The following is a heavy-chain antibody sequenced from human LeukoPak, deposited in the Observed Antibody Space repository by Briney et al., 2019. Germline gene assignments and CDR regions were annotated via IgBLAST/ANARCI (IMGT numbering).Heavy chain of an antibody. D-gene: IGHD2-2*01. Sequence: GGSLRLSCAASGFTFSSYSMNWVRQAPGKGLEWVSSISSSSSYIYYADSVKGRFTISRDNAKNSLYLQMNSLRAEDTAVYYCARDLLPADCNSTSCPHYYYYYYGMDVWGQGTTVTVSS. CDR3: ARDLLPADCNSTSCPHYYYYYYGMDV. CDR2: ISSSSSYI. J-gene: IGHJ6*02. V-gene: IGHV3-21*01. CDR1: GFTFSSYS.